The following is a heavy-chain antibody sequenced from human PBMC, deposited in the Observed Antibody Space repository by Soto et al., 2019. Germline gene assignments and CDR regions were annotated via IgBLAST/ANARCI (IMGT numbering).Heavy chain of an antibody. J-gene: IGHJ4*02. CDR1: AGSIRRCC. D-gene: IGHD3-22*01. CDR3: ARSLSFFYFHSPGYYTDFHY. V-gene: IGHV4-59*01. CDR2: IYYSGST. Sequence: SGSAGSIRRCCWSWFRQPPGKGLEWIGYIYYSGSTNYNPSLKSRVTISVDTSKNQFSLKLSSVTAADTAVYYCARSLSFFYFHSPGYYTDFHYSGLGTLVSV.